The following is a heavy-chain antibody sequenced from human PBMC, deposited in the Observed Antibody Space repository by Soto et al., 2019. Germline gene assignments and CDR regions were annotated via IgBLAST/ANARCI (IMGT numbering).Heavy chain of an antibody. J-gene: IGHJ6*02. CDR3: ARGGSHKSNYGMDV. Sequence: ASVKVSCKASGGTFSSYAISWVRQAPGQGLEWMGGIIPIFGTANYAQKFQGRVTITADESTSTAYMELSSLRSEDTAVYYCARGGSHKSNYGMDVWGQGTTVTVSS. CDR2: IIPIFGTA. V-gene: IGHV1-69*13. CDR1: GGTFSSYA. D-gene: IGHD1-26*01.